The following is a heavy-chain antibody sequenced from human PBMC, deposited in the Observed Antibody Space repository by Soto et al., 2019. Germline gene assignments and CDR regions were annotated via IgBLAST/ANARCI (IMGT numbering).Heavy chain of an antibody. CDR1: GYTFTSYG. CDR3: ARDIVVVPAAMFPYYYYGMDV. J-gene: IGHJ6*02. Sequence: ASVKVSCKASGYTFTSYGISWVRQAPGQGLEWMGWISAYNGNTNYAQKLQGRVTMTTDTSTSTAYMELRSLRSDDTAVYYCARDIVVVPAAMFPYYYYGMDVWGQGTTVTVSS. V-gene: IGHV1-18*01. D-gene: IGHD2-2*01. CDR2: ISAYNGNT.